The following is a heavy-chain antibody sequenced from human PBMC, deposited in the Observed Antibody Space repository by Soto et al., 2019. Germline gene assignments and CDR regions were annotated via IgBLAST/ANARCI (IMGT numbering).Heavy chain of an antibody. D-gene: IGHD4-4*01. CDR1: GGSISSYY. Sequence: QVQLQESGPGLVKPSETLSLTCTVSGGSISSYYWSWIRQPPGKGLEWIGYIYYSGSTNYNPSLKSRVTISVDTSKNQFSLKLSSVTAADTAVYYCARENYSQDYYYGMDVWGQGTTVTVSS. J-gene: IGHJ6*02. V-gene: IGHV4-59*01. CDR2: IYYSGST. CDR3: ARENYSQDYYYGMDV.